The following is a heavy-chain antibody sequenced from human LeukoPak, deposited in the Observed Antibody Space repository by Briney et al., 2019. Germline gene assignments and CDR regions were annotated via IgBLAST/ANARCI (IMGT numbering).Heavy chain of an antibody. J-gene: IGHJ3*02. V-gene: IGHV4-39*07. CDR3: ARDGKRGGWGYFDWLADAFDI. CDR1: GGSISSSPYY. Sequence: SETLSLTCTVSGGSISSSPYYWGWIRQPPGKGLEWIGSIYYSGTTHYNPSLKSRVTISVDTSKNQFSLKLSSVTAADTAVYYCARDGKRGGWGYFDWLADAFDIWGQGTMVTVSS. D-gene: IGHD3-9*01. CDR2: IYYSGTT.